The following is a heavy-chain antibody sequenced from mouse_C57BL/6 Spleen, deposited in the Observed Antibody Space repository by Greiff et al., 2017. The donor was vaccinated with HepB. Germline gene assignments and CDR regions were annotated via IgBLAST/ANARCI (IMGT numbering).Heavy chain of an antibody. V-gene: IGHV5-9-1*02. J-gene: IGHJ4*01. Sequence: DVMLVESGEGLVKPGGSLKLSCAASGFTFSSYAMSWVRQTPEKRLEWVAYISSGGDYTYYADTVKGRFTISRDNARNTLYLQMSSLKSEATAMYYCTREGYYYGSSPYYAMDYWGQGTSVTVSS. CDR3: TREGYYYGSSPYYAMDY. CDR1: GFTFSSYA. D-gene: IGHD1-1*01. CDR2: ISSGGDYT.